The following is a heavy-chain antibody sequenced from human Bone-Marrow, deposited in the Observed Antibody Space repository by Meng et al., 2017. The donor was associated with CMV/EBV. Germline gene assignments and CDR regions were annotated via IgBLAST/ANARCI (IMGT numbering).Heavy chain of an antibody. D-gene: IGHD3-22*01. CDR2: IYYSGST. Sequence: SETLSLTCTVPGGSISSYFWNWIRQPPGKGLEWIGYIYYSGSTNYNPSLKSRVTISVDTSKNQFSLKLSSVTAADTAVYYCARDYRVVSGYYDGFNIWGQRKMVTVSS. V-gene: IGHV4-59*01. J-gene: IGHJ3*02. CDR1: GGSISSYF. CDR3: ARDYRVVSGYYDGFNI.